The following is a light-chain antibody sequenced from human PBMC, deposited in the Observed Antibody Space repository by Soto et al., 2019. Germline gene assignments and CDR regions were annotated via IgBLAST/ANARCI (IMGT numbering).Light chain of an antibody. J-gene: IGKJ3*01. Sequence: MSQSPATLSLSPGERATLSCGASQSVTRNYVAWYQQKPGLAPSLVMYAASTRATGIPDRFSGSGSGTDFTLTISRLEPEDFAVYYCQQYDRSPFTFGRGTKVDIK. CDR2: AAS. CDR1: QSVTRNY. V-gene: IGKV3D-20*01. CDR3: QQYDRSPFT.